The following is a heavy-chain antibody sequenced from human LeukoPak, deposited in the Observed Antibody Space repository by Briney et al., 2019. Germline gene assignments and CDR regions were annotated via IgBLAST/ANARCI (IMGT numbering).Heavy chain of an antibody. CDR2: FYYSGNT. V-gene: IGHV4-39*01. D-gene: IGHD6-19*01. CDR3: ARTAGVAVAGSRQYFDY. J-gene: IGHJ4*02. Sequence: SETLSLTCSVSGGSISSSSYYWGWIRQPPGKGLEWIGSFYYSGNTYYNPSLKSRVTISVDTSKNEFSLTLRSVTAADTAVYYCARTAGVAVAGSRQYFDYWGQGTLVTVSS. CDR1: GGSISSSSYY.